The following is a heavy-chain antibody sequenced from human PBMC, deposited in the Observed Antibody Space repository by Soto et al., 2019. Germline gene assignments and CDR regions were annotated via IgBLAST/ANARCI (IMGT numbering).Heavy chain of an antibody. D-gene: IGHD5-18*01. V-gene: IGHV3-23*01. CDR2: ISDSGGRT. J-gene: IGHJ4*02. CDR3: AKAGGYTYGPNKYYFDY. CDR1: GFTFSSFA. Sequence: GGSLRLSCAASGFTFSSFALTWVRQSPGKGLEWVSTISDSGGRTYYADSVKGRFTISRDNSKNTLNLQMNSLRAEDTAEYYCAKAGGYTYGPNKYYFDYWRQGTVVT.